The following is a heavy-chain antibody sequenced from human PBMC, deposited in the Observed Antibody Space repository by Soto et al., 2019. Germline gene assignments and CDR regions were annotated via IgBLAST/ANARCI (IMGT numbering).Heavy chain of an antibody. Sequence: ASVKVSCKVSGYTFTSLSMRWVRQAPGKGLEWMGGFNPDDGETNYAQKFQGRVTMTEDTSTNTAYMELSSLRSEDTAVYYCATDLYCRSTSCHNNSLGLDPWGQGTLVTVSS. J-gene: IGHJ5*02. CDR2: FNPDDGET. V-gene: IGHV1-24*01. D-gene: IGHD2-2*02. CDR1: GYTFTSLS. CDR3: ATDLYCRSTSCHNNSLGLDP.